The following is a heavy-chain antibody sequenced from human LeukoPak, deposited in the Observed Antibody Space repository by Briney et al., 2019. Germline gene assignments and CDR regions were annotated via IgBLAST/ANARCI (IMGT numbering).Heavy chain of an antibody. CDR2: ISYSGST. CDR3: ARLTDF. CDR1: GGSLIMSNYY. Sequence: SETLSLTCTVSGGSLIMSNYYWGWIRQSPGKGLECIGEISYSGSTYYNPSLRSRVHMSVDTSKNQFSLTLSSVTAADTAVYYCARLTDFWGQGILVTVSS. J-gene: IGHJ4*02. V-gene: IGHV4-39*01.